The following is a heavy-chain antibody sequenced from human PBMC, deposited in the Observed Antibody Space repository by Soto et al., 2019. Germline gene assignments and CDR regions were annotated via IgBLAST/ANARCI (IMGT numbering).Heavy chain of an antibody. D-gene: IGHD1-20*01. J-gene: IGHJ5*02. CDR3: TRRYNWNDNYFDP. V-gene: IGHV4-39*01. CDR2: SYYSRTT. CDR1: GASISVHCYS. Sequence: SETLSLTCTVSGASISVHCYSWTRRRPPQGLGLEWVGSSYYSRTTYSNPSLKSRTTISVATSKNQFPLRLTSATAADTAIYYCTRRYNWNDNYFDPWGPGALVTVSS.